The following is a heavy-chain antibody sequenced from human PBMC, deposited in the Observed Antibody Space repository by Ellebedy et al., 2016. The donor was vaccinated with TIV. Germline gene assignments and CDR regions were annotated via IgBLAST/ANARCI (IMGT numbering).Heavy chain of an antibody. CDR2: IYYSGST. J-gene: IGHJ4*02. CDR1: GGSISSYY. V-gene: IGHV4-59*12. D-gene: IGHD3-10*01. CDR3: ARDHGIIGIYGSPSKGFDY. Sequence: SETLSLXCTVSGGSISSYYWSWIRQPPGKGLEWIGYIYYSGSTNYNPSLKSRVTISVDTSKNQFSLKLGSVTAADTAVYYCARDHGIIGIYGSPSKGFDYWGQGMLVTVSS.